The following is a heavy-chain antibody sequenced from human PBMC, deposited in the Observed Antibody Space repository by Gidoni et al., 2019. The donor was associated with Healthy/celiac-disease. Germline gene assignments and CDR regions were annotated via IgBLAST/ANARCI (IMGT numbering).Heavy chain of an antibody. CDR2: IYHSGST. CDR3: ARVDCSGGSCYLHYGMDV. Sequence: QVQLQESGPGLVKPSGTLSLTCAVSGGSISSSNWWRWVRQPPGKGLEWIGEIYHSGSTNYNPSLKSRVTISVDKSKNQFSLKLSSVTAADTAVYYCARVDCSGGSCYLHYGMDVWGQGTTVTVSS. V-gene: IGHV4-4*02. J-gene: IGHJ6*02. D-gene: IGHD2-15*01. CDR1: GGSISSSNW.